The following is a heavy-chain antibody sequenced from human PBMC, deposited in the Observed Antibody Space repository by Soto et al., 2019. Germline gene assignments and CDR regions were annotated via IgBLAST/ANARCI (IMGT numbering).Heavy chain of an antibody. CDR1: GYTFTSYG. Sequence: ASVKVSCKASGYTFTSYGISWVRQAPGQGLEWMGWISAYNGNTNYAQKLQGRVTMTTDASTSTAYMELRSLRSDDTAVYYCARDHVSSMERYYDFWSGYPPVDIWGQ. D-gene: IGHD3-3*01. CDR2: ISAYNGNT. J-gene: IGHJ3*02. V-gene: IGHV1-18*01. CDR3: ARDHVSSMERYYDFWSGYPPVDI.